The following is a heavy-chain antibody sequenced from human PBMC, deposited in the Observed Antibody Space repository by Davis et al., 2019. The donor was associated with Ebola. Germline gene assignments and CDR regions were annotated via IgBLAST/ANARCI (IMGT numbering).Heavy chain of an antibody. CDR3: ARVSGESSGYHPFGY. CDR2: IYHSGST. Sequence: SETLSLTCSVSGASVSTYYWGWIRQSPRKGLEWIGTIYHSGSTYYNPSFKSRVTISVDTSKNQFSLKLSSVTAADTAVYYCARVSGESSGYHPFGYWGQGTLVTVSS. CDR1: GASVSTYY. J-gene: IGHJ4*02. D-gene: IGHD3-22*01. V-gene: IGHV4-38-2*02.